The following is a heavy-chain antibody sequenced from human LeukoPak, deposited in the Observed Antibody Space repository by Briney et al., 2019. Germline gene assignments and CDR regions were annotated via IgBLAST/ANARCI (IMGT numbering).Heavy chain of an antibody. Sequence: SVTDSCKACGGTLSSYAFSSLGPPAARGVEGMGGIIPIFGTANYAPKLHGRATITADESTSTAYMELSSLRSEDTAVYYCAREEYSSSAFDYWGQGTLVTVSS. V-gene: IGHV1-69*13. J-gene: IGHJ4*02. CDR1: GGTLSSYA. CDR2: IIPIFGTA. D-gene: IGHD6-6*01. CDR3: AREEYSSSAFDY.